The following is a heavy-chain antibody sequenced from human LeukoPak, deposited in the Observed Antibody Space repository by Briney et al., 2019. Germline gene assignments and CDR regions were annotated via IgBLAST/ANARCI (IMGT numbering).Heavy chain of an antibody. D-gene: IGHD3-16*02. J-gene: IGHJ5*01. V-gene: IGHV3-21*01. CDR1: GFTFSSYT. CDR3: ARGFEPITFGGAIGKLNWFDS. CDR2: ISSSSSYI. Sequence: GGSLRLSCAASGFTFSSYTMNWVRQAPGKGLEWVSSISSSSSYIDHADSVKGRFTISRDNAKNSLYLQMNSLRAEDTAVYYCARGFEPITFGGAIGKLNWFDSWGQGTLVTVSS.